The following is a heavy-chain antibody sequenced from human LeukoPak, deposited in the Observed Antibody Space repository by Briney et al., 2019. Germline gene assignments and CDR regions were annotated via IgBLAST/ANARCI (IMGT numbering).Heavy chain of an antibody. J-gene: IGHJ5*02. Sequence: SETLSLTCTVSGGSISSYYWSWIRQPPGKGLEWIGYIYYSGSTNYNPSLRSRVTISVDTSKDQFSLKLSSVTAADTAVYYCATAERGLYYDILTTSPRSWFDPWGQGTLVTVSS. CDR3: ATAERGLYYDILTTSPRSWFDP. V-gene: IGHV4-59*01. CDR2: IYYSGST. CDR1: GGSISSYY. D-gene: IGHD3-9*01.